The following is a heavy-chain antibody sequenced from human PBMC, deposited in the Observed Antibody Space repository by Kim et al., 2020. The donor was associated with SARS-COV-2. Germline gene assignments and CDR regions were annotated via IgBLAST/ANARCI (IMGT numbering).Heavy chain of an antibody. Sequence: ASVKVSCKASGYTFTSYGISWVRQAPGQGLEWMGWISAYNGNTNYAQKLQGRVTITTDTSTSTAYMELRSLRSDDTAVYYCAREGGITIFGVVIQPGGYFDYWGQGTLVTVSS. D-gene: IGHD3-3*01. V-gene: IGHV1-18*01. CDR1: GYTFTSYG. J-gene: IGHJ4*02. CDR2: ISAYNGNT. CDR3: AREGGITIFGVVIQPGGYFDY.